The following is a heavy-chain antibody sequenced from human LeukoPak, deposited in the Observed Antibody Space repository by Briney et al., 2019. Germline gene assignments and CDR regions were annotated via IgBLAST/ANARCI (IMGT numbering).Heavy chain of an antibody. CDR1: GFTFSNYA. Sequence: PGGSLRLSCGFSGFTFSNYAMSWVRQAPGKGLEWTSGITDSGRSSYFADSVRGRFTISRDKSKNTLYLQMNSLRAEDTALYFCAKDGGGNCYDPIDYWGQGILVTVSS. J-gene: IGHJ4*02. V-gene: IGHV3-23*01. CDR2: ITDSGRSS. D-gene: IGHD2-21*01. CDR3: AKDGGGNCYDPIDY.